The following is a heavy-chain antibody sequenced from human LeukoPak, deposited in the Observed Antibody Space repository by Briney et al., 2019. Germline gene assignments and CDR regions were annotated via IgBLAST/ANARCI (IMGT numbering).Heavy chain of an antibody. CDR3: ARILRYFDWSPYYFDY. J-gene: IGHJ4*02. Sequence: ASVKVSCKASGYTFTGYYMHWVRQAPGQGLEWMGWISPSGGTNYAQKLQGRVTMTTDTSTSTAYMELRSLRSDDTAVYYCARILRYFDWSPYYFDYWGQGTLVTVSS. V-gene: IGHV1-2*02. D-gene: IGHD3-9*01. CDR2: ISPSGGT. CDR1: GYTFTGYY.